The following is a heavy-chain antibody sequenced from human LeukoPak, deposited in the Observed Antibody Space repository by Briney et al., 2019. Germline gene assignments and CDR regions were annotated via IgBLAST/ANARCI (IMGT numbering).Heavy chain of an antibody. J-gene: IGHJ5*02. CDR1: GYTFTSYD. Sequence: GASVKVSCKASGYTFTSYDINWVRQATGQGLEWMGWMNPNSGNTGYAQKFQGRVTITRNTSISTAYMELSSLRSDDTAVYYCARVVSSGWFDPWGQGTLVTVSS. CDR3: ARVVSSGWFDP. CDR2: MNPNSGNT. D-gene: IGHD6-6*01. V-gene: IGHV1-8*03.